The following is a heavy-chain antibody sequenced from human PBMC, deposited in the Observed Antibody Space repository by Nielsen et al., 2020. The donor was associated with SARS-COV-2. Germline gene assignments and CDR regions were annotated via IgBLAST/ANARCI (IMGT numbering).Heavy chain of an antibody. CDR1: GFTVSSSY. D-gene: IGHD3-9*01. CDR2: IYSGGST. V-gene: IGHV3-53*01. J-gene: IGHJ4*02. Sequence: GGSLRLSCAASGFTVSSSYMSWVRQPPGKGLEWVSVIYSGGSTYYADSVKGRFTISRDNSKNTLYLQMNSLRAEDTAVYYCAKNPHMATVIITPFDYWGQGTLVTVSS. CDR3: AKNPHMATVIITPFDY.